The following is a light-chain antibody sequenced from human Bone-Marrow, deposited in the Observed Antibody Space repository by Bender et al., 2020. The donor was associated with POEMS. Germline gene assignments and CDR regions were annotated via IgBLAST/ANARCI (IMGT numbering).Light chain of an antibody. CDR3: CSYVGGGTFA. Sequence: QSVLTQPASVSGSPGESITISCSGSSSDIGGYNYVSWYQRHPGKAPKLMIYDVSRRPSGVPDRFSGSKSGNTASLTISGLQAEDEADYYCCSYVGGGTFAFAGGTKLTVL. CDR1: SSDIGGYNY. J-gene: IGLJ2*01. V-gene: IGLV2-23*02. CDR2: DVS.